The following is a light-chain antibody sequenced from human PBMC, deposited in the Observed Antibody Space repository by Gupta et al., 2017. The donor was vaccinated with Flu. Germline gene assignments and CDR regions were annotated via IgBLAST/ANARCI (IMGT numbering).Light chain of an antibody. CDR3: QQCDNLPFT. CDR2: DAS. Sequence: DIQMTQSLSSLSASVRDRVTITCQASQDISNCLNWYQQKPGKAPKLLIYDASNWEIGVPSRFSGSGSGTDFTFTISSLQPEDIATYYCQQCDNLPFTFGPGTKVNIK. V-gene: IGKV1-33*01. CDR1: QDISNC. J-gene: IGKJ3*01.